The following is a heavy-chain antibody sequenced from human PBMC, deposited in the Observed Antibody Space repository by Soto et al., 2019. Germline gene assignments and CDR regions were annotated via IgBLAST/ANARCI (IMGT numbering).Heavy chain of an antibody. Sequence: GESLKISCKGSGYSFTSYWISWVRQMPGKGLEWMGRIDPSDSYTNYSPSFQGHVTISADKSISTAYLQWSSLKASDTAMYYCSRRYILVVPATDSYYYGMDVWGQGTTVTVSS. CDR3: SRRYILVVPATDSYYYGMDV. J-gene: IGHJ6*02. CDR1: GYSFTSYW. CDR2: IDPSDSYT. D-gene: IGHD2-2*01. V-gene: IGHV5-10-1*01.